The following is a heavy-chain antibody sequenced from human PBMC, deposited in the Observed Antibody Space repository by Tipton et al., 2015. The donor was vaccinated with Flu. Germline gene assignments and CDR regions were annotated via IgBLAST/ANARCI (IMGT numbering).Heavy chain of an antibody. J-gene: IGHJ6*02. Sequence: QVQLVQSGAEVKKPGASVKVSCKTSGYSFNTYGISWVRQAPGQGLEWMGWISAYTDNRNYAQRFQGRVTMTTDTSTSTAFMELRSLSSDDTAVYYCARANYYDSYPYFYGIDVWGQGTTVTVSS. CDR1: GYSFNTYG. V-gene: IGHV1-18*01. D-gene: IGHD3-22*01. CDR2: ISAYTDNR. CDR3: ARANYYDSYPYFYGIDV.